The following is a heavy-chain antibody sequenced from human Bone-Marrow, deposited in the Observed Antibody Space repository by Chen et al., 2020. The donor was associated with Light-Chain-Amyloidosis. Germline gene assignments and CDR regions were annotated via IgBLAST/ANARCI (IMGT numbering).Heavy chain of an antibody. CDR2: IYPDDSDA. CDR3: ARRRDGYNFDY. Sequence: GPEVKKPGESLKISCKGSGYTFPNYWIGWVRQMPGKGLEWMGVIYPDDSDARYSPSFEGQVTISADKSITTAYLQWRSLKASDTAMYYCARRRDGYNFDYWGQGTLVTISS. CDR1: GYTFPNYW. V-gene: IGHV5-51*01. J-gene: IGHJ4*02. D-gene: IGHD5-12*01.